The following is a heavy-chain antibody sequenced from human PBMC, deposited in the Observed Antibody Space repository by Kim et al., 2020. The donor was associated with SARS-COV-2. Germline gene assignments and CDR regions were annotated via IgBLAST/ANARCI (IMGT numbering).Heavy chain of an antibody. Sequence: ASVKVSCKASGYTFTSYGISWVRQAPGQGLEWMGWISAYNGNTNYAQKLQGRVTMTTDTSTSTAYMELRSMRSDDTAVYYCARDGSSSWNYYYYGMDVWGQGTTVTDSS. CDR3: ARDGSSSWNYYYYGMDV. CDR2: ISAYNGNT. V-gene: IGHV1-18*01. CDR1: GYTFTSYG. J-gene: IGHJ6*02. D-gene: IGHD6-13*01.